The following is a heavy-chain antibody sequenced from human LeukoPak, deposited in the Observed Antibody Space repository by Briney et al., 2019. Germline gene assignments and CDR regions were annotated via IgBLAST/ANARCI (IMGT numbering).Heavy chain of an antibody. D-gene: IGHD2-21*02. V-gene: IGHV4-34*12. Sequence: SETLSLTCAVFGGSLSGYYWSWIRQPPGKGLEWIGEILHSGSTNYNPSLKSRVTISIDTSKNQFSLKLNSVTAADTAVYYCARPRFTSDLHPLGFDPWGQGTLVTVSS. CDR3: ARPRFTSDLHPLGFDP. CDR1: GGSLSGYY. CDR2: ILHSGST. J-gene: IGHJ5*02.